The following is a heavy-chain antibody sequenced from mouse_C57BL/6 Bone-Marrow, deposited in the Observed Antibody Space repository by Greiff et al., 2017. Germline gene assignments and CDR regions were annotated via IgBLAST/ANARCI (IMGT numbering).Heavy chain of an antibody. J-gene: IGHJ3*01. Sequence: QVQLKESGAELARPGASVKLSCKASGYTFTSYGISWVKQRTGQGLEWIGEIYPRSGNTYYNEKFKGKATLTADKSSSTAYMELRSLTSEDSAVYFCARGSMVTSAWFAYWGQGTLVTVSA. CDR3: ARGSMVTSAWFAY. CDR2: IYPRSGNT. D-gene: IGHD2-2*01. CDR1: GYTFTSYG. V-gene: IGHV1-81*01.